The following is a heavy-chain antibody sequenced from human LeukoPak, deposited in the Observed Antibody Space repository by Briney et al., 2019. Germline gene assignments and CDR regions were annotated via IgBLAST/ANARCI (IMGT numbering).Heavy chain of an antibody. CDR2: ISYDESNK. Sequence: PGGSLRLSCAAPGFTFSSYAMHWVRQAPGKGLEWVAVISYDESNKYYADSVKGRFTISRDNSKNTLYLQMNSLRAEDTAVYYCAKHETDTGFFDYWGQGTLVTVSS. J-gene: IGHJ4*02. CDR3: AKHETDTGFFDY. V-gene: IGHV3-30*04. CDR1: GFTFSSYA.